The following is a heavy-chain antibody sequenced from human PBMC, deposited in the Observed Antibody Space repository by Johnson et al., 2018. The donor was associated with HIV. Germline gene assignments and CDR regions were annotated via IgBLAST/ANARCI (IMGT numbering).Heavy chain of an antibody. CDR3: ASPLPTGTTSLDAFDI. Sequence: LRLSCAASGFTFSNFGIHWVRQAPGKGLEWVAVISYDGSNKYYADSVKGRFTISRDNSKNTLYLQMNSLRAEDTAVYYCASPLPTGTTSLDAFDIWGQGTMVTVSS. D-gene: IGHD1-7*01. V-gene: IGHV3-30*03. J-gene: IGHJ3*02. CDR2: ISYDGSNK. CDR1: GFTFSNFG.